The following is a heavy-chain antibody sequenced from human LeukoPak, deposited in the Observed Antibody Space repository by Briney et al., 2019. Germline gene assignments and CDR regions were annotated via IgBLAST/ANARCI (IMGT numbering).Heavy chain of an antibody. Sequence: ASVKVSCKASGGTFSSYAISWVRQAPGQGLEWMGGITPIFGTANYAQKFQGRVTITADESTSTAYMELSSLRSEDTAVYYCARDGRTYYYGSGSYPEYYFDYWGQGTLVTVSS. CDR1: GGTFSSYA. J-gene: IGHJ4*02. CDR3: ARDGRTYYYGSGSYPEYYFDY. CDR2: ITPIFGTA. V-gene: IGHV1-69*13. D-gene: IGHD3-10*01.